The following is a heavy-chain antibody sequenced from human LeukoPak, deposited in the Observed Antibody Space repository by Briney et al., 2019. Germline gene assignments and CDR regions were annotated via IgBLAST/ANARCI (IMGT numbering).Heavy chain of an antibody. Sequence: ASVKVSCKASGYTFTTDVLNWVRQAPGQGFEWMGFINTYTRNPTYAQGFTGRFVFSLDTSVSTAYLQISNLKAEDTAVYYCARQVGTASSHDFGHWGHGTLVTVSS. J-gene: IGHJ4*01. CDR3: ARQVGTASSHDFGH. D-gene: IGHD2-21*02. V-gene: IGHV7-4-1*02. CDR1: GYTFTTDV. CDR2: INTYTRNP.